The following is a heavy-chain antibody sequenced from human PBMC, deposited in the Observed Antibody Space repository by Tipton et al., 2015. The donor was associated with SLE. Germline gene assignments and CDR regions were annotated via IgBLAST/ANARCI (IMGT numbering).Heavy chain of an antibody. Sequence: TLSLTCNVSGASISSSSYYWGWIRQPPGKGLEWIGSIYYSGSTYYNPSLKSRVTISVDTSRNLFSLNLSSVTAADTAVYYCARGKRHYDVLTGYYSKPHYFDFWGQGTVVAVSP. CDR3: ARGKRHYDVLTGYYSKPHYFDF. D-gene: IGHD3-9*01. CDR2: IYYSGST. J-gene: IGHJ4*02. CDR1: GASISSSSYY. V-gene: IGHV4-39*07.